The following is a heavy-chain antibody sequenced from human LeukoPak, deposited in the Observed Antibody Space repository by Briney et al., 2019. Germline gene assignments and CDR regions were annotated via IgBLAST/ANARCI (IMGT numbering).Heavy chain of an antibody. V-gene: IGHV3-15*01. CDR2: IKSKTDGGTT. D-gene: IGHD3-9*01. J-gene: IGHJ4*02. Sequence: GGSLRLSCAASGFTFSNAWMSWVRQAPGKGLEWVGRIKSKTDGGTTDYAAPVKGRFTTSRDDSKNTLYLQMNSLKTEDTAVYYCTTALDILTGYYPGHYFVYWGQGTLVTVSS. CDR1: GFTFSNAW. CDR3: TTALDILTGYYPGHYFVY.